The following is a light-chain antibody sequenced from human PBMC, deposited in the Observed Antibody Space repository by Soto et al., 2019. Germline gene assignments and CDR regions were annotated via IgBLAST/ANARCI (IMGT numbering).Light chain of an antibody. CDR1: QNIGSS. V-gene: IGKV1-5*01. J-gene: IGKJ2*01. Sequence: DIQMTQSPSTLSASVGDRVTITCRASQNIGSSLAWYQHRPGKAPKLLIFDASTLQTGVPSRFSGSVFGTEFTLTITGLQPANFETASCQQHHDYSAVTFGQGTKLEIK. CDR3: QQHHDYSAVT. CDR2: DAS.